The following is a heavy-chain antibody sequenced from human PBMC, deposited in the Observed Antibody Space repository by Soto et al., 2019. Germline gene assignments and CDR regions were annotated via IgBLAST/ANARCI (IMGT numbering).Heavy chain of an antibody. CDR3: ARAGGDGYNHFDY. CDR2: MYHSGST. CDR1: GGSISSGGYS. J-gene: IGHJ4*02. V-gene: IGHV4-30-2*01. D-gene: IGHD5-12*01. Sequence: SETLSLTCAVSGGSISSGGYSWSWIRQPPGKGLEWIGYMYHSGSTYYNPSLKSRVTISIDRSKNQFSLKLSSVTAADTAVYYCARAGGDGYNHFDYWGQGTLVTVSS.